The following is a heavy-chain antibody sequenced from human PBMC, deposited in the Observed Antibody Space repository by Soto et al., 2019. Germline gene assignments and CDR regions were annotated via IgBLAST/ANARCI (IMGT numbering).Heavy chain of an antibody. J-gene: IGHJ6*02. CDR3: AREFYYAMDA. CDR1: GFTFRNYY. Sequence: QVQLVESGGALVKPGGSLRLSCEVSGFTFRNYYVAWLRQAPGKGLEWVATISTSGVSSSYGDSVRGRFTISRDDAKNSLYLQMNSLRGEDTALYYCAREFYYAMDAWGQGTTVTVSS. V-gene: IGHV3-11*05. D-gene: IGHD3-16*01. CDR2: ISTSGVSS.